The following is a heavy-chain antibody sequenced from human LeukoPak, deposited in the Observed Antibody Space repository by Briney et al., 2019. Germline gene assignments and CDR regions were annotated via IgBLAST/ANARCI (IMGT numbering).Heavy chain of an antibody. Sequence: RSGGSLRLSCAASGFTFSSYSMNWVRQAPGKGLEWVSSISSSSSYIYYEDSVKGRFTISRDNAKNSVYLQMNDLRAEDTGVYYCVTKEPSTSGWSYWGQGTLVTVSS. D-gene: IGHD6-19*01. CDR1: GFTFSSYS. CDR2: ISSSSSYI. V-gene: IGHV3-21*01. CDR3: VTKEPSTSGWSY. J-gene: IGHJ4*02.